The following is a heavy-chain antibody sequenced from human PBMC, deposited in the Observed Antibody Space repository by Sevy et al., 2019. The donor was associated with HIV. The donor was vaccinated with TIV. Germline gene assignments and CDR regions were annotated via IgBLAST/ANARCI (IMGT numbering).Heavy chain of an antibody. J-gene: IGHJ2*01. CDR3: ARDSRYCSGGSCGIAGYFDL. Sequence: GGSLRLSCAASGFTVSSNYMSWVRQAPGKGLEWVSVIYSGGSTYYADSVKGRFTISRNNSKNTLYLQMNSLRAEDTXVYYCARDSRYCSGGSCGIAGYFDLWGRGTLVTVSS. V-gene: IGHV3-53*01. CDR1: GFTVSSNY. CDR2: IYSGGST. D-gene: IGHD2-15*01.